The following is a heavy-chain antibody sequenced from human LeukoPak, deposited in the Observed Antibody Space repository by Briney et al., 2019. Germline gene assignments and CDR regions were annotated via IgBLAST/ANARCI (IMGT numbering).Heavy chain of an antibody. J-gene: IGHJ4*02. D-gene: IGHD3-22*01. CDR1: GFTFSSSR. CDR2: IKEDGSEK. V-gene: IGHV3-7*05. Sequence: GGSLRLSCAASGFTFSSSRMSWVRQAPGKGLEWVANIKEDGSEKYYVDSVKGRFTISRDNAKNSLYLQMNSLRAEDTAVYSCARVKYDTSGYYGDYFDYWGQGTLVTVSS. CDR3: ARVKYDTSGYYGDYFDY.